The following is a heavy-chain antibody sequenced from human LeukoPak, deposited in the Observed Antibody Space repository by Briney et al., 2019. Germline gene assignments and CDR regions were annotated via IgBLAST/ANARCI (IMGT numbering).Heavy chain of an antibody. V-gene: IGHV1-69*13. Sequence: SVKVSCKASGYTFTGYYMHWVRQAPGQGLEWMGGIIPIFGTANYAQKFQGRVTITADESTSTAYMELSSLRSEDTAVYYCARSIAAAGTYWFDPWGQGTLVTVSS. CDR1: GYTFTGYY. CDR2: IIPIFGTA. D-gene: IGHD6-13*01. J-gene: IGHJ5*02. CDR3: ARSIAAAGTYWFDP.